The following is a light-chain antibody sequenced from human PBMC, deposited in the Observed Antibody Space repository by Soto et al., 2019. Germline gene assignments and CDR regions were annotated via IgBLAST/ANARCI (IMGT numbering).Light chain of an antibody. CDR3: ETWDDSLTGVV. V-gene: IGLV1-44*01. J-gene: IGLJ3*02. CDR2: SRN. CDR1: SSNIGSNI. Sequence: QSLLTQPPSASGTPGQRVTIPCSGNSSNIGSNIVNCYQQLPGTAPKLLIYSRNQRPSGVPDRFSGSKSGTSASLAISGLQSEDAADYYCETWDDSLTGVVCGGGTKLPVL.